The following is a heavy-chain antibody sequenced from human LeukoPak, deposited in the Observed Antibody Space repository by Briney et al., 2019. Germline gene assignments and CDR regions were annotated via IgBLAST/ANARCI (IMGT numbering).Heavy chain of an antibody. Sequence: GESLQISCKGSGYSFTSYWIGWVRQMPGKGLEWMGIIYPGDSDTRYSPSFQGQVTISADKSISTAYLQWSSLKASGTAMYYCATIRFLEWLYVDYWGQGTLATVSS. CDR1: GYSFTSYW. D-gene: IGHD3-3*01. CDR2: IYPGDSDT. CDR3: ATIRFLEWLYVDY. J-gene: IGHJ4*02. V-gene: IGHV5-51*01.